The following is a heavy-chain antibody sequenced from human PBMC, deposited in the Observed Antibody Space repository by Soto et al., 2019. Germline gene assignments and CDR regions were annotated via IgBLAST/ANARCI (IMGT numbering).Heavy chain of an antibody. CDR3: ALTRRSSLLEVAGPGFDY. D-gene: IGHD6-19*01. V-gene: IGHV3-30*03. CDR2: LSYEGSEE. Sequence: PGWSLRLSCAASGFNFGGFGMHWVRQAPGKGLEWLSFLSYEGSEEYYADSVRGRFTLSRDNSKNTLFLQMDSLRVDDTGVYYCALTRRSSLLEVAGPGFDYWGQGTLVTVSS. CDR1: GFNFGGFG. J-gene: IGHJ4*02.